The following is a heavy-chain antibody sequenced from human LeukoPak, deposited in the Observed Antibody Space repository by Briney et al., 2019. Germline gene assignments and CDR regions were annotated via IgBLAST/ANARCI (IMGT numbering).Heavy chain of an antibody. Sequence: PSETLSLTCAVYGGSFSGYYWSWIRQPPGKGLEWIGEINHSGSTNYNPSLKSRVTISVDTSKNQFSLKLSSVTAADTAVYYCARIHHYCGSGSYYKLNDYWGQGTLVTVSS. CDR3: ARIHHYCGSGSYYKLNDY. CDR2: INHSGST. J-gene: IGHJ4*02. CDR1: GGSFSGYY. D-gene: IGHD3-10*01. V-gene: IGHV4-34*01.